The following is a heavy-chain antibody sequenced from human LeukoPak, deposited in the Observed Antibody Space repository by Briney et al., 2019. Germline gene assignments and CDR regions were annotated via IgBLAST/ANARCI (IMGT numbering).Heavy chain of an antibody. CDR1: GFTFSSYG. J-gene: IGHJ4*02. D-gene: IGHD5-18*01. CDR2: ISYDGSNK. CDR3: AKEEQYSYAI. V-gene: IGHV3-30*18. Sequence: PGGSLRLSCAASGFTFSSYGMHWVRLAPGKGLEWVAVISYDGSNKYYADSVKGRFTISRDNSKDTLYLQMNSLRAEDTAVYYCAKEEQYSYAIWGQGTLVTV.